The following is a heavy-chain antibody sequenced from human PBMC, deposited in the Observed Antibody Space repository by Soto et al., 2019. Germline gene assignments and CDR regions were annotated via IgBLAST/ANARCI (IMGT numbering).Heavy chain of an antibody. V-gene: IGHV1-58*01. J-gene: IGHJ3*02. Sequence: SVKVSCKASGFTFTSSAVQWVRQARGQRLEWIGWIVVGSGNTNYAQKFQERVTITRDTSTSTAYMELRSLRSEDTAVYYCAGYYGSDAFDIWGQGTMVTVSS. CDR2: IVVGSGNT. CDR3: AGYYGSDAFDI. CDR1: GFTFTSSA. D-gene: IGHD3-10*01.